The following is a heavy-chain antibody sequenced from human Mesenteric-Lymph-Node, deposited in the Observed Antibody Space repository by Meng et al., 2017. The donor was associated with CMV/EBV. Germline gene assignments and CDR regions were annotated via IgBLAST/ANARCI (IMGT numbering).Heavy chain of an antibody. Sequence: SETLSLTCTVSGGSISPYYWSWIRQAPGKGLEWIGYIFHNGSTNYNPSLKSRVTISVDTSKNQFSLKLTSVTAADTAVYYCARDRAWGQITGTTRYFDYWGQGTLVTVSS. CDR3: ARDRAWGQITGTTRYFDY. V-gene: IGHV4-59*01. D-gene: IGHD1-20*01. CDR2: IFHNGST. CDR1: GGSISPYY. J-gene: IGHJ4*02.